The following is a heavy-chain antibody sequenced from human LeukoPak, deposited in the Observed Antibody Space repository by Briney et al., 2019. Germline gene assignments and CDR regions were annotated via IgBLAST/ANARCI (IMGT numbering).Heavy chain of an antibody. CDR2: IIPILGIA. V-gene: IGHV1-69*04. Sequence: GASVKVSCKASGGTFSSYAISWVRQAPGQGLEWMGRIIPILGIANYAQKFQGRVTITADKSTSTAYMELSSLRSEDTAVYYCARENPSEYYYYYGMDVWAKGPRSPSP. J-gene: IGHJ6*02. CDR3: ARENPSEYYYYYGMDV. D-gene: IGHD1-14*01. CDR1: GGTFSSYA.